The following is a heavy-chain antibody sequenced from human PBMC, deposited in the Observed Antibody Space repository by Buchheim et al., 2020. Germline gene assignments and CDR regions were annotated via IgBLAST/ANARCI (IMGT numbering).Heavy chain of an antibody. CDR3: SSEWFGEEGGMDV. D-gene: IGHD3-10*01. J-gene: IGHJ6*02. Sequence: QVQLVQSGAEVKKPGASVKVSCKASGYTFTSYYMHWVRQAPGQGLEWMGIINPSGGSTSYAQKFQGRVTMNRDTSTSTGYMELSSLRSEDTAVYYCSSEWFGEEGGMDVWGQGTT. CDR2: INPSGGST. CDR1: GYTFTSYY. V-gene: IGHV1-46*01.